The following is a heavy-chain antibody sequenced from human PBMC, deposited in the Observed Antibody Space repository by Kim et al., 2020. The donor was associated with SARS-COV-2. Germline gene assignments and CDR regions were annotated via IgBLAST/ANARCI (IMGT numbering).Heavy chain of an antibody. D-gene: IGHD6-6*01. CDR2: ISGSGGST. J-gene: IGHJ4*02. V-gene: IGHV3-23*01. CDR3: AKDLVPIGGQVVFGLAGPYYFDY. CDR1: GFTFSSYA. Sequence: GGSLRLSCAASGFTFSSYAMSWVRQAPGKGLEWVSAISGSGGSTYYADSVKGRFTISRDNSKNTLYLQMNSLRAEDTAVYYCAKDLVPIGGQVVFGLAGPYYFDYWGQGTLVTVSS.